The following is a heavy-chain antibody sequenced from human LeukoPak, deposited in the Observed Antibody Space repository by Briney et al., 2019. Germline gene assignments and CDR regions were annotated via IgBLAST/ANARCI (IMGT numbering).Heavy chain of an antibody. J-gene: IGHJ4*02. V-gene: IGHV3-23*01. D-gene: IGHD3-10*01. CDR3: AKEVTPMVRGVNLFDY. Sequence: GGSLRLSCAASGFTFSSYGMSWVRQAPGKGLEWVSAISGSGGSTYYADSVKGRFTISRDNSKNTLYLQMNSLRAEDTAVYYCAKEVTPMVRGVNLFDYWGQGTLVTVSS. CDR1: GFTFSSYG. CDR2: ISGSGGST.